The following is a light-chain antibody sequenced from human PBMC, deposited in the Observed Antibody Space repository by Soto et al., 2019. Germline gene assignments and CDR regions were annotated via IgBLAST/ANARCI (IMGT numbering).Light chain of an antibody. CDR2: EGS. CDR3: CSYAGSSYV. V-gene: IGLV2-23*01. J-gene: IGLJ1*01. CDR1: SSDVGSYNL. Sequence: QSALTQPASVSGSPGQSITISCTGTSSDVGSYNLVSWYQQPPGKAPKLMIYEGSKRPSGVSNRLSGSKSGNTASLTISGLQAEDEADYYCCSYAGSSYVFGTGTKLTVL.